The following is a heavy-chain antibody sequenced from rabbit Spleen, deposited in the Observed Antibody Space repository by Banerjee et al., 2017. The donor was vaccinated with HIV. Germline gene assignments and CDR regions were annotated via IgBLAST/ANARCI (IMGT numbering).Heavy chain of an antibody. Sequence: QEQLVESGGGLVKPGASLTLTCTASGFSFISSYDMSWVRQAPGKGLEWIGYIEPIFGNTYYANWVNGRFTISSHNAQNTLYLQLSSLTAADTATYFCVRDQAGDADYGPYYLNLWGPGTLVTVS. CDR3: VRDQAGDADYGPYYLNL. D-gene: IGHD2-1*01. CDR2: IEPIFGNT. CDR1: GFSFISSYD. V-gene: IGHV1S47*01. J-gene: IGHJ4*01.